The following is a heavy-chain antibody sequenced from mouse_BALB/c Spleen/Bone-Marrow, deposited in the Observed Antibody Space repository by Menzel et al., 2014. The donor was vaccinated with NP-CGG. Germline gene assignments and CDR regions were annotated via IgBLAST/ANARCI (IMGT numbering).Heavy chain of an antibody. Sequence: VQLQQSGPELVKPGALVKISCKASGYTFTSYDINWVKQRPGQGLEWIGWIYPGDGSTKYNEKFKGKATLTADKSSSTAYMRLSSLTSGNSAVYYCARSGDSSGYGFAYWGQGTLVTVSA. V-gene: IGHV1S56*01. D-gene: IGHD3-2*01. J-gene: IGHJ3*01. CDR2: IYPGDGST. CDR3: ARSGDSSGYGFAY. CDR1: GYTFTSYD.